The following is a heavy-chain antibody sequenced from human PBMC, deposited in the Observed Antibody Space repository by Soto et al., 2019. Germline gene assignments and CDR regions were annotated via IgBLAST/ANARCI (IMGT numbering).Heavy chain of an antibody. Sequence: SETLSLTCTVSGGSISSSSYYWGWIRQPPGKGLEWIGSIYYSGSTYYNPSLKSRVTISVDTSKNQFSLKLSSVTAADTAVYYCANPVYSNPQDNNSDYWGQGILVTVSS. J-gene: IGHJ4*02. V-gene: IGHV4-39*01. CDR2: IYYSGST. CDR3: ANPVYSNPQDNNSDY. CDR1: GGSISSSSYY. D-gene: IGHD4-4*01.